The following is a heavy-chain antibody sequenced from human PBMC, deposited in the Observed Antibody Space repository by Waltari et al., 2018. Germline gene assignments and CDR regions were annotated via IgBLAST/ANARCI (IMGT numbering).Heavy chain of an antibody. CDR3: ARGDNWNDRLDF. Sequence: QVQLVQSGDEVKKPGASVRVSCKASGYTFISYDINGVRQAPGQGLEWMGWINPKTWAARFAQNFQDRVTMTRSTSETTAYMEISDLTSHDTAVYYCARGDNWNDRLDFWGQGTKVTVSS. CDR1: GYTFISYD. CDR2: INPKTWAA. D-gene: IGHD1-1*01. J-gene: IGHJ3*01. V-gene: IGHV1-8*01.